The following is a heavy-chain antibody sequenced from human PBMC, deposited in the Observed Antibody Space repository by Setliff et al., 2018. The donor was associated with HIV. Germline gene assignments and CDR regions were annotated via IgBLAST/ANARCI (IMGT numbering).Heavy chain of an antibody. CDR2: ISTYSDET. D-gene: IGHD3-10*01. V-gene: IGHV1-18*01. CDR3: AGRHRSGSYFDP. Sequence: ASVKVSCKPSGYTFTTYGLSWVRQAPGQGLEWMGWISTYSDETSSSQNLQGRLTMTTDTSTGTAYMELRSLGAEDTAVYYCAGRHRSGSYFDPWGQGTLVTVSS. CDR1: GYTFTTYG. J-gene: IGHJ5*02.